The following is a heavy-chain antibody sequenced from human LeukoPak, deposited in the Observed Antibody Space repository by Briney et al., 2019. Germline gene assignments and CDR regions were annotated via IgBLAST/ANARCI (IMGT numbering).Heavy chain of an antibody. V-gene: IGHV3-21*01. D-gene: IGHD2-15*01. J-gene: IGHJ4*02. CDR1: GFTFDTYA. CDR3: ARDRPTGRSRGVVVQ. CDR2: ISSGGTYI. Sequence: GGSLRLSCAASGFTFDTYAMTWVRQAPGKGLEWVSSISSGGTYIYYAESLRGRSTISRDNTKNFLYLQLSTLRVEDTAVYYCARDRPTGRSRGVVVQWGQGTLVTDSS.